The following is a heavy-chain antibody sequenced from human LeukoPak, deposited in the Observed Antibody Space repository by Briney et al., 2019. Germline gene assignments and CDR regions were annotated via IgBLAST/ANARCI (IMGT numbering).Heavy chain of an antibody. Sequence: ASVKVSCKASGYTFTNYVMNWVRQAPGQGLEWMGIINPSGGSTSYAQKFQGRVTMTRDTSTSTVYMELSSLRSEDTAVYYCAYSSSLYYFDYWGQGTLVTVSS. CDR1: GYTFTNYV. CDR2: INPSGGST. V-gene: IGHV1-46*03. J-gene: IGHJ4*02. CDR3: AYSSSLYYFDY. D-gene: IGHD6-6*01.